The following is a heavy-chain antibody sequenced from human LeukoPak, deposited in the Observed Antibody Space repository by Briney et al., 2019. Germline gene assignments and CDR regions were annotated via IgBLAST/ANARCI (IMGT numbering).Heavy chain of an antibody. D-gene: IGHD6-6*01. J-gene: IGHJ4*02. CDR2: IYSGGST. CDR1: GFTVSSNY. CDR3: ARDQEDSSSAL. Sequence: GGSLRLSCAASGFTVSSNYMSWVRQAPGKGLEWVSVIYSGGSTYYADSVKGRFTISRDNSKNTLYLQMNSLRAEDTAVYYCARDQEDSSSALWGQGTLVIVSS. V-gene: IGHV3-53*01.